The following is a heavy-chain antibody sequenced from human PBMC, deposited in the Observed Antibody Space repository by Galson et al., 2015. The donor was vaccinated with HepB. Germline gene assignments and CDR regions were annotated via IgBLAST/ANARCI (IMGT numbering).Heavy chain of an antibody. Sequence: SLRLSCAAPGFTFSNYAMHWARQAPGKGLEWVAVLSYDGGSIFYADSVKGRFIISRDNSKNTLHLQMNSLTAEDTAVYYCAREQRYCSATTCPSARGLFDYWGQGTLVTVSS. CDR3: AREQRYCSATTCPSARGLFDY. CDR2: LSYDGGSI. V-gene: IGHV3-30-3*01. D-gene: IGHD2-15*01. CDR1: GFTFSNYA. J-gene: IGHJ4*02.